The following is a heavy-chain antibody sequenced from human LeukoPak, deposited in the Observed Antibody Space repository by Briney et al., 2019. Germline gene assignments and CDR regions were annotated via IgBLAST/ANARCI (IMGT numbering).Heavy chain of an antibody. D-gene: IGHD3-3*01. Sequence: SETLSLTCTVSSGSISSSSYYWGWIRQPPGKGLEWIGGIYYSGSTYYKPSLKSRVTISVDTSKNQFSLKLTSVTAADTAVYYCARCGYYDFWSGYNPATFDYWGQGTLVTVSS. V-gene: IGHV4-39*01. J-gene: IGHJ4*02. CDR2: IYYSGST. CDR1: SGSISSSSYY. CDR3: ARCGYYDFWSGYNPATFDY.